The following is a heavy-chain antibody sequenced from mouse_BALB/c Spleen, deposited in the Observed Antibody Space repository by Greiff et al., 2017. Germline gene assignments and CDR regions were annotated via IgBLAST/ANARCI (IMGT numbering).Heavy chain of an antibody. D-gene: IGHD2-1*01. CDR1: GFTFSSYA. CDR2: ISSGGSYT. CDR3: AREGHGNPMGY. Sequence: DVMLVESGGGLVKPGGSLKLSCAASGFTFSSYAMSWVRQSPEKRLEWVAEISSGGSYTYYPDTVTGRFTISRDNAKNTLYLEMSSLRSEDTAMYYCAREGHGNPMGYWGQGTSVTVSS. J-gene: IGHJ4*01. V-gene: IGHV5-9-4*01.